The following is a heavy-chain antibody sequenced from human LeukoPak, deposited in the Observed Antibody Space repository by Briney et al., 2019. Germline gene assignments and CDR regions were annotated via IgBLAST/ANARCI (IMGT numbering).Heavy chain of an antibody. CDR2: IASDGSI. D-gene: IGHD3-10*02. Sequence: GGSLRLSCVASGFIVSSYEMNWVRQAPGKGLEWISFIASDGSIEYADSVKGRFTLSRDSAKNSLYLHMNSLRAEDTAVYYCAELGITMIGGVWGKGTTVTISS. CDR3: AELGITMIGGV. J-gene: IGHJ6*04. V-gene: IGHV3-48*03. CDR1: GFIVSSYE.